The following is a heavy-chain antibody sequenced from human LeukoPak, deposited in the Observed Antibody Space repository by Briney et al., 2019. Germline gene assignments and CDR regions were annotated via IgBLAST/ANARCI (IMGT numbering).Heavy chain of an antibody. CDR1: GDSISTSSSY. Sequence: SETLSLTCSVSGDSISTSSSYWGWIRQPPGKGLEWIGYIYYSGSTNYNPSLKSRVTISVDTSKNQFSLKLSSVTAADTAVYYCARFRGIAVAGTRGDFDYWGQGTLVTVSS. D-gene: IGHD6-19*01. CDR3: ARFRGIAVAGTRGDFDY. V-gene: IGHV4-61*05. J-gene: IGHJ4*02. CDR2: IYYSGST.